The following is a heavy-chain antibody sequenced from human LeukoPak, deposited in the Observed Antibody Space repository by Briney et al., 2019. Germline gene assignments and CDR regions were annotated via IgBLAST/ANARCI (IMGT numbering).Heavy chain of an antibody. CDR3: ARHTAWTLTLDY. V-gene: IGHV4-34*01. CDR2: IYYSGST. CDR1: GGSFSGYY. J-gene: IGHJ4*02. Sequence: SETLSLTCAVYGGSFSGYYWSWIRQPPGKGLEWIGSIYYSGSTYYNPSLKSRVTISVDTSKNQFSLKLSSVTAADTAVYYCARHTAWTLTLDYWGQGTLVTVSS. D-gene: IGHD1-1*01.